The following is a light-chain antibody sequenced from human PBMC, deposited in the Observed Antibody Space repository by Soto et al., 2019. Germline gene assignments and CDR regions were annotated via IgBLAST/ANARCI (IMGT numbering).Light chain of an antibody. CDR3: QQYNSRLS. V-gene: IGKV1-33*01. CDR1: HDVSRN. Sequence: DIQMTQSPSSLSASEGDRVTITCQSSHDVSRNLNWFQQKPGEAPQLLIYDASNLERGVPSRFSGSGSGTDFPLTISSLQPEDVATYYCQQYNSRLSFGGGTEVEIK. J-gene: IGKJ4*01. CDR2: DAS.